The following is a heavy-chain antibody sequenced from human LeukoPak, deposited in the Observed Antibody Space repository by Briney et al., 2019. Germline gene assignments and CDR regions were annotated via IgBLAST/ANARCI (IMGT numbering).Heavy chain of an antibody. CDR1: GYTFTSYG. CDR2: ISAYNGNT. Sequence: ASVKVSCTASGYTFTSYGISWVRQAPGQGLEWMGWISAYNGNTNYAQKLQGRVTMTTDTSTSTAYMELRSLRSDDTAVYYCATNTFGGSIAAGCWGQGTLVTVSS. V-gene: IGHV1-18*01. D-gene: IGHD3-16*02. CDR3: ATNTFGGSIAAGC. J-gene: IGHJ4*02.